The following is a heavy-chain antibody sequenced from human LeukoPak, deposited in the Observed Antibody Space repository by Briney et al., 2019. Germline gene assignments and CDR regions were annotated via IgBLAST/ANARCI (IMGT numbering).Heavy chain of an antibody. CDR3: ARRGYYGWGSVY. J-gene: IGHJ4*02. V-gene: IGHV4-59*08. CDR2: IYYSGCT. D-gene: IGHD3-10*01. CDR1: GGSISTYF. Sequence: SETLSLTCTVSGGSISTYFWSWIRQPPGKGLEWIGYIYYSGCTNYNPSLKSRVTISLDTSKNQFSLKLSPVTAADTAIYYCARRGYYGWGSVYWGQGTLVTVSS.